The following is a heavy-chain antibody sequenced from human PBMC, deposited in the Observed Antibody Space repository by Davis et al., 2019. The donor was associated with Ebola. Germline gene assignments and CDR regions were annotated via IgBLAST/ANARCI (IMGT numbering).Heavy chain of an antibody. J-gene: IGHJ6*02. CDR2: IRSKANSYTT. CDR1: GFTFSGSA. V-gene: IGHV3-73*01. D-gene: IGHD5-12*01. Sequence: GESLKISCAASGFTFSGSAMHWVRQASGKGLEWVGRIRSKANSYTTSYAASVNGRFTISRDDSKNTAYLQMSSLKTEDTAVYYCTRQGYGGYYGLDVWGQGTTVTVSS. CDR3: TRQGYGGYYGLDV.